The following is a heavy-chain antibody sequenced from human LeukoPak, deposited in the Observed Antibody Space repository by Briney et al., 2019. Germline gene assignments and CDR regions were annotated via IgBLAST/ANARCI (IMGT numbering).Heavy chain of an antibody. CDR2: IYYSGNT. CDR3: ARGRTTYYYDSSDPYFDY. CDR1: GGSISSRNYY. V-gene: IGHV4-39*07. D-gene: IGHD3-22*01. Sequence: SETLSLTCTVSGGSISSRNYYWGWIRQPPGKGLEWIGSIYYSGNTYYNPSLKSRVTISVDTSKNQFSLKLSSVTAADTAVYYCARGRTTYYYDSSDPYFDYWGQGTLVTVSS. J-gene: IGHJ4*02.